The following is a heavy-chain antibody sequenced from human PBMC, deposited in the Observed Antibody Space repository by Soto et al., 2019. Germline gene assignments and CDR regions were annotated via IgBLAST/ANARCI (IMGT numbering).Heavy chain of an antibody. CDR1: GFTLRTYT. V-gene: IGHV3-21*06. CDR2: ISISSSDR. Sequence: NPGGSLRLSCAASGFTLRTYTMNWVRQAPGKGLEWVSSISISSSDRYYADSVRGRFTISRDNAKHALYLQMNSLRADDTAVYFCVRGMNPLFGGQGTLVTVSS. J-gene: IGHJ4*01. CDR3: VRGMNPLF.